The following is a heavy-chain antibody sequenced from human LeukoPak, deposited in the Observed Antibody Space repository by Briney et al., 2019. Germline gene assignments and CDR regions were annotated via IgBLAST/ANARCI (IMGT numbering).Heavy chain of an antibody. J-gene: IGHJ3*02. V-gene: IGHV3-7*01. CDR2: IKPDGSDK. CDR1: GFTFSHYW. D-gene: IGHD2-15*01. CDR3: AREDMWAFDM. Sequence: PGGSLRLSCAASGFTFSHYWMSWVRQAPGKGLEWVANIKPDGSDKYYIDSVKVRFTISRNNAKNTLYLQMDSLRAEDTAVYYCAREDMWAFDMWGQGTMVAVSS.